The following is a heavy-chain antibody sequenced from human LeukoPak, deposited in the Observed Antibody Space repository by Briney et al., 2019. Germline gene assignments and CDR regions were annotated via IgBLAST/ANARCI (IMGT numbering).Heavy chain of an antibody. J-gene: IGHJ6*03. V-gene: IGHV1-69*05. CDR2: IIPIFGAA. D-gene: IGHD6-19*01. CDR3: ARHPGIAVAGTMGYYYMDA. Sequence: SVKVSCKASGGTFSSYAISWVRQAPGQGLEWMGGIIPIFGAANYAQKFQGRVTITTDESTSTAYMELSSLRSEDTAVYYCARHPGIAVAGTMGYYYMDAWGKGTTVTVSS. CDR1: GGTFSSYA.